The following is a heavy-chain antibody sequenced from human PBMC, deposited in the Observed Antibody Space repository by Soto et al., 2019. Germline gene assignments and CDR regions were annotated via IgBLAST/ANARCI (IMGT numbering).Heavy chain of an antibody. J-gene: IGHJ5*02. Sequence: SETLSLTCTVSGGSLSSYFWSWIRQPPGKGLEWIGYIYYSGKTYYNPSLKSRVTISVDTSKNQFSLKLSSVTAADTAVYYCAKDSGYNYGYFRWFDPWGQGTLVTVSS. D-gene: IGHD5-18*01. CDR3: AKDSGYNYGYFRWFDP. CDR2: IYYSGKT. CDR1: GGSLSSYF. V-gene: IGHV4-59*01.